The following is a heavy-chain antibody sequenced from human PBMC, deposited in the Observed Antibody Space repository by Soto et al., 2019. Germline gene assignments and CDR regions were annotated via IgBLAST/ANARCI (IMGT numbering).Heavy chain of an antibody. CDR3: AHLTASQPS. J-gene: IGHJ5*02. D-gene: IGHD5-18*01. Sequence: SGPTLVNPTQTLTLTCTFSGLSLSTGGVGVGWIRQPPGKALEWLALIYWNDDKRYTPSLKSRLTITKDTSKNQVVLKMTNMDPVDTATYYCAHLTASQPSWGQGTLVTVSS. CDR1: GLSLSTGGVG. CDR2: IYWNDDK. V-gene: IGHV2-5*01.